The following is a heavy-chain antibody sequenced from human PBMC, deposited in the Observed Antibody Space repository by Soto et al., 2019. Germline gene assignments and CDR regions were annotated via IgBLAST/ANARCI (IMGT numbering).Heavy chain of an antibody. D-gene: IGHD6-13*01. J-gene: IGHJ4*02. V-gene: IGHV3-33*01. CDR2: IWYDGSNK. CDR3: ARDGIAAANGIDY. Sequence: GGSLRLSCAASGFTFSSYGMHWVRQAPGKGLEWVAVIWYDGSNKYYADSVKGRFTISRDNSKNTLYLQMNSLRAEDTAVYYCARDGIAAANGIDYWGQGTLVTVSS. CDR1: GFTFSSYG.